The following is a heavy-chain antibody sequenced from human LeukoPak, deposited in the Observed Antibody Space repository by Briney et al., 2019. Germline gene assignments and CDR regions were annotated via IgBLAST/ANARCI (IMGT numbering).Heavy chain of an antibody. Sequence: ASVKVSCKASGYTFTGHYMHWVRRAPGQGLEWMGWINPNSGGTKYAQKFQGRVTMTRDTSISTAYMELSRLRSDDTAVYYCARDGYSGRFDPWGQGTLVTVSS. J-gene: IGHJ5*02. D-gene: IGHD5-12*01. CDR2: INPNSGGT. CDR1: GYTFTGHY. CDR3: ARDGYSGRFDP. V-gene: IGHV1-2*02.